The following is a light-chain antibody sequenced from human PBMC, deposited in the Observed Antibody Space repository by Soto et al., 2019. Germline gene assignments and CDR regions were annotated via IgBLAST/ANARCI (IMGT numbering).Light chain of an antibody. CDR2: GAS. CDR3: QQYNNWPPAYT. CDR1: QSVSSN. V-gene: IGKV3-15*01. Sequence: EIVMTQSPATLSVSPGERATLSCRASQSVSSNLAWYQQKPGQAPRLPIYGASTRATGIPARFSGSGSGTEFILTISSLQSEDFAVYYCQQYNNWPPAYTFGQGTKVDIK. J-gene: IGKJ2*01.